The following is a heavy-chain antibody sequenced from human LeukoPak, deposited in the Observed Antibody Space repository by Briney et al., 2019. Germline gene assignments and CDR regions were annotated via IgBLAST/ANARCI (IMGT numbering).Heavy chain of an antibody. CDR1: GGSISSYY. CDR3: ARGYAGDIVVVVAAADAFDI. J-gene: IGHJ3*02. V-gene: IGHV4-59*01. CDR2: IYYSGST. D-gene: IGHD2-15*01. Sequence: PSETLSLTCTVSGGSISSYYWSWIRQPPGKGLEWIGYIYYSGSTNYNPSLKSRVTISVDTSKNQFSLKLSSVTAADTAVYYCARGYAGDIVVVVAAADAFDIWGQGTMVTVSS.